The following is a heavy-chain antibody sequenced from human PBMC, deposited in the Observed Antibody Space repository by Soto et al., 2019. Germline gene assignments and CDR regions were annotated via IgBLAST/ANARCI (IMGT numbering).Heavy chain of an antibody. CDR3: AKEWSQGYYFDY. V-gene: IGHV3-23*01. Sequence: EVQLLESGGDLVQPGGSLRLSCAASGFAFSNYAMNWARQAPGKGLEWVSVISGGGGTTYYADSVKGRFTISRDNSKKTLYLQMSSLRGDDTAVYYCAKEWSQGYYFDYWGQGTLVIVSS. CDR2: ISGGGGTT. J-gene: IGHJ4*02. D-gene: IGHD2-15*01. CDR1: GFAFSNYA.